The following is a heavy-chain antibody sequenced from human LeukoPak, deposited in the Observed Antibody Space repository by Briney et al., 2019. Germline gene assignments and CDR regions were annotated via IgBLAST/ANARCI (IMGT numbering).Heavy chain of an antibody. V-gene: IGHV4-59*01. J-gene: IGHJ4*02. Sequence: SETLSLTCTVSGGSLSSYYWSWIRQPPGKGLEWIGYIYYSGSTNYNPSLKSRVTISVDTSKNQFSLNLNSVTAADTAVYYCARVVGGPVDYWGQGTLVTVSS. CDR1: GGSLSSYY. D-gene: IGHD3-10*01. CDR2: IYYSGST. CDR3: ARVVGGPVDY.